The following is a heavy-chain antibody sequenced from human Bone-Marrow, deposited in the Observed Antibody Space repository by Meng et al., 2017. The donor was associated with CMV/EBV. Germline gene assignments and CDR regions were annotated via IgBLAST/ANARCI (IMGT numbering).Heavy chain of an antibody. CDR1: GFTFSSYA. J-gene: IGHJ4*01. CDR2: ISYDGSNK. V-gene: IGHV3-30-3*01. Sequence: GESLKISCAASGFTFSSYAMHWVRQAPGKGLEWVAVISYDGSNKYYADSVKGRFTISRDNSKNTLYLQMNSLRAEDTAVYYCAKTHLELRVFDDWGHGTLVTVSS. D-gene: IGHD1-7*01. CDR3: AKTHLELRVFDD.